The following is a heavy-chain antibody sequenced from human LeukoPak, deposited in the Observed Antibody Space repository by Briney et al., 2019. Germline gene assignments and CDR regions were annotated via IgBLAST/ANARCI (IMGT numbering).Heavy chain of an antibody. Sequence: GGSLRLSCAASGFSFSNYGMHWVRQAPGKGLEWVAFIRYDGSDKYYADSMKGRFTISRDNSKNTLYLQMNSLRAEDTAVYFCAKGSKAVLFTRDHYMDVWGKGTTVTISS. D-gene: IGHD6-19*01. J-gene: IGHJ6*03. CDR3: AKGSKAVLFTRDHYMDV. V-gene: IGHV3-30*02. CDR1: GFSFSNYG. CDR2: IRYDGSDK.